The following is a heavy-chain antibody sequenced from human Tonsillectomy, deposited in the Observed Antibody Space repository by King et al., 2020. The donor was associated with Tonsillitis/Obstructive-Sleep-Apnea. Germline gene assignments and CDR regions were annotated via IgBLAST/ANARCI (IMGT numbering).Heavy chain of an antibody. Sequence: VQLQESGPGLVKPSETLSLTCTVSGGSISGSSYHWGWIRQSPGKGLQWIGTVFSTGGTSYNPSLRTRLTISLDTSRNQFSLKLTSMTAADTAMYYCARRLASRSSFGVWGQGTMVTVSS. CDR1: GGSISGSSYH. V-gene: IGHV4-39*01. J-gene: IGHJ3*01. CDR2: VFSTGGT. D-gene: IGHD3-3*02. CDR3: ARRLASRSSFGV.